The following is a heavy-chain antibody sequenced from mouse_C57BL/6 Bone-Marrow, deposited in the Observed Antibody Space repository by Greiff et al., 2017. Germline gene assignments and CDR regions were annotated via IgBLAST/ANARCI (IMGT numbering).Heavy chain of an antibody. Sequence: DVQLQESGGGLVKPGGSLKLSCAASGFTFSSYAMSWVRQTPEKRLEWVATISDGGSYTYYPDNVKGRFTISRDNATNNLYLQMSHLKSEDTAMYYCARANCDGNAYWGQGTLVTVTA. CDR2: ISDGGSYT. CDR1: GFTFSSYA. J-gene: IGHJ3*01. CDR3: ARANCDGNAY. D-gene: IGHD4-1*01. V-gene: IGHV5-4*01.